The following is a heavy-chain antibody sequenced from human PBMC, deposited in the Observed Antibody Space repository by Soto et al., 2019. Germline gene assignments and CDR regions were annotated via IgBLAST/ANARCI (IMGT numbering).Heavy chain of an antibody. Sequence: PGVTLRLSCAGSGFPFSTYEMNWVRQAPGKGLEWIAHITTSGSDMNYADSVKGRFTISRDNSKSSVFLQMNSLRVEDTTIYYCVRGRFCYDMTGQGDWGQGTQVTAAS. CDR2: ITTSGSDM. V-gene: IGHV3-48*03. CDR3: VRGRFCYDMTGQGD. J-gene: IGHJ4*02. D-gene: IGHD3-22*01. CDR1: GFPFSTYE.